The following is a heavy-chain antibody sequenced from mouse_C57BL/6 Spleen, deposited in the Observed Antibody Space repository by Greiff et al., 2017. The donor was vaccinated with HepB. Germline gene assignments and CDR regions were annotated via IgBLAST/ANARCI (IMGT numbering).Heavy chain of an antibody. CDR2: IYPGDGDT. V-gene: IGHV1-82*01. Sequence: VQGVESGPELVKPGASVKISCKASGYAFSSSWMNWVKQRPGKGLEWIGRIYPGDGDTNYNGKFKGKATLTADKSSSTAYMQLSSLTSEDSAVYFCARSDLTGGYWGQGTTLTVSS. CDR1: GYAFSSSW. J-gene: IGHJ2*01. CDR3: ARSDLTGGY. D-gene: IGHD4-1*01.